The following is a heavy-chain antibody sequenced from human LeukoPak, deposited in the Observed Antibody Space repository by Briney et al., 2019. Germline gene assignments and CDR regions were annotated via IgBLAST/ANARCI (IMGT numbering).Heavy chain of an antibody. J-gene: IGHJ5*02. D-gene: IGHD2-15*01. Sequence: ASVRVSCKASGYTFSGYYMFWVRQAPGQGLEWMGWIYPNGGGTNYAQKFQGRVTMSRDTSISTAYMELSRLTSDDTAVYYCARWVGYSNWFDPWGQGTLVTVSS. CDR1: GYTFSGYY. CDR2: IYPNGGGT. CDR3: ARWVGYSNWFDP. V-gene: IGHV1-2*02.